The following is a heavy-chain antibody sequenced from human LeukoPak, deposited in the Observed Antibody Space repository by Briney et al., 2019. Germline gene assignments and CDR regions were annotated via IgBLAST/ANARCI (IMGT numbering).Heavy chain of an antibody. Sequence: SETLSHTCSVSGGFNTHYYWSWIRQPPGKGLEWIGYIYHSGSTKYNPSLKSRVAISVDTSKNHFSLKLSSVTAADTAVYYCARGQWLPVFDFWGQGTLVTVSS. D-gene: IGHD3-22*01. CDR3: ARGQWLPVFDF. CDR1: GGFNTHYY. CDR2: IYHSGST. V-gene: IGHV4-59*01. J-gene: IGHJ4*02.